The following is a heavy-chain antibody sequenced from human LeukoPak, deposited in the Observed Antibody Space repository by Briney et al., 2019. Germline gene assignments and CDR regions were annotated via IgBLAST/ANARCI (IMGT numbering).Heavy chain of an antibody. J-gene: IGHJ6*02. V-gene: IGHV3-23*01. CDR1: GFTFSSYA. D-gene: IGHD1-26*01. CDR3: ARDLARWELKGYYYYYGMDV. CDR2: ISGSGGST. Sequence: GGSRRLSCAASGFTFSSYAMSWVRQAPGKGLEWVSAISGSGGSTYYADSVKGRFTISRDNAKNTLYLQMNSLRAVDTAVYYCARDLARWELKGYYYYYGMDVWGQGTTVTVSS.